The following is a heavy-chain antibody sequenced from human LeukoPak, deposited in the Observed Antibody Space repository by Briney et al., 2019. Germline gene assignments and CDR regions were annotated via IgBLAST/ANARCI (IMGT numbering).Heavy chain of an antibody. CDR1: GYTFTSYG. CDR2: FDPEDAET. V-gene: IGHV1-24*01. Sequence: ASVKVSCKPSGYTFTSYGISWVRQAPGKGLEWMGGFDPEDAETIYAQKFQGRVTMTEDTSTDTAYMELSGLRSEDTAVYYCATGSATMVRDFDYWGQGTLVTVSS. J-gene: IGHJ4*02. CDR3: ATGSATMVRDFDY. D-gene: IGHD3-10*01.